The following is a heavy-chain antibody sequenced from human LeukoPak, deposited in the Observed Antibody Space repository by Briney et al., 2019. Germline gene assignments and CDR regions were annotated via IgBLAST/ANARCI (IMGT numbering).Heavy chain of an antibody. D-gene: IGHD6-13*01. V-gene: IGHV4-34*01. J-gene: IGHJ4*02. CDR3: ARGTPFSSSWYY. CDR2: INHSGST. Sequence: SETLSLTCAVYGGSFSGYYWSWIRQPPGKGLEWIGEINHSGSTNYNPSLKSRVTISVDTSKNQCSLKLSSVTAADTAVYYCARGTPFSSSWYYWGQGTLVTVSS. CDR1: GGSFSGYY.